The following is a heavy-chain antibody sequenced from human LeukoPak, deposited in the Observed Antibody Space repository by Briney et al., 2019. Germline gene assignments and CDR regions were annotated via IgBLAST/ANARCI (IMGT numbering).Heavy chain of an antibody. J-gene: IGHJ3*02. V-gene: IGHV4-38-2*02. CDR3: ARANYYDTSGYSRGAFDI. CDR2: IFHSGST. CDR1: SYSISSGFY. D-gene: IGHD3-22*01. Sequence: PSETLSLTCSVSSYSISSGFYWGWIRQPPGKGLEWIGSIFHSGSTYYNPSLKSRVTISLGTSKNQFSLKLNSVTAADTAVYYCARANYYDTSGYSRGAFDIWGQGTMVTVSS.